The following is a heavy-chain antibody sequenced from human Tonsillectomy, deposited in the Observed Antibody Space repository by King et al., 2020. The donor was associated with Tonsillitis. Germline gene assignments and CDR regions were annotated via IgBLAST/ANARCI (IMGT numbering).Heavy chain of an antibody. J-gene: IGHJ6*02. Sequence: VQLVESGAEVKKPGASVKVSCKASGYTFTGYYIHWVRQAPGQGLEWMGWINPNSGDTNYAQNFQGRVTMTRHTSISTAYMELSRLRSNDTAVYYCARPTKGWNDNHGMDVRGQGTTGTVSS. CDR2: INPNSGDT. CDR1: GYTFTGYY. V-gene: IGHV1-2*02. CDR3: ARPTKGWNDNHGMDV. D-gene: IGHD1-1*01.